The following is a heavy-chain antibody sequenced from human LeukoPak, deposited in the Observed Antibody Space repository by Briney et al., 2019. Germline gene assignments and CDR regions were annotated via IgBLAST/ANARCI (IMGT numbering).Heavy chain of an antibody. CDR2: ISGSGGST. D-gene: IGHD4-17*01. V-gene: IGHV3-23*01. CDR3: AKDPAPYGDYGFDYDY. CDR1: GFTFSSYA. Sequence: GGSLRLSCAASGFTFSSYAMSWVRQAPGKGLEWVSAISGSGGSTYYADSVKGRFTISRDNSKNSLYLQMNSLRAEDTAVYYCAKDPAPYGDYGFDYDYWGQGTLVTVSS. J-gene: IGHJ4*02.